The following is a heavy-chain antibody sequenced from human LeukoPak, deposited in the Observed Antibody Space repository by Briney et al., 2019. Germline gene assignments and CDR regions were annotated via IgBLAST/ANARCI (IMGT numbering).Heavy chain of an antibody. CDR1: GFTFDDYA. D-gene: IGHD4-17*01. Sequence: PGGSLRLSCAASGFTFDDYAMHWVRQAPGKGLEWVSLISWDGGSTYYADSVKGRFTISRDNAKNSLYLQMNSLRAEDTAVYYCARAGDYETYYYYYYMDVWGKGTTVTVSS. V-gene: IGHV3-43D*03. CDR3: ARAGDYETYYYYYYMDV. CDR2: ISWDGGST. J-gene: IGHJ6*03.